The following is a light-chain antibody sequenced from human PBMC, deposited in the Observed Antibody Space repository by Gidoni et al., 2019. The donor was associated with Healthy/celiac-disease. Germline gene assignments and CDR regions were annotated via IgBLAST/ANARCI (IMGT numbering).Light chain of an antibody. V-gene: IGKV3-11*01. Sequence: EIVLTQSPATLSLSPGERATLSCRASQSVRSYLAWYQQKPGQAPRLLIYDASNRATGTPARFSGSGSGTDFTLTISSLEPEDFAVYYCQQRSNWPTFGPGTKVDI. CDR3: QQRSNWPT. CDR2: DAS. CDR1: QSVRSY. J-gene: IGKJ3*01.